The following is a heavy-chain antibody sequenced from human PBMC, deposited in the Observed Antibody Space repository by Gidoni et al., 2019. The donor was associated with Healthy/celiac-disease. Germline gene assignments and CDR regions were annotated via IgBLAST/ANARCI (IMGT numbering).Heavy chain of an antibody. Sequence: EVQLVESGGGLVQPGRSLRLSCAASGFTFDDYAMHWVRQAPGKGREWVSGISWNSGSICYADSVKGRFTISRDNAKNSLYLQMNSLRAEDTALYYCAKDGGGSSPNWGQGTLVTVSS. V-gene: IGHV3-9*01. CDR3: AKDGGGSSPN. CDR1: GFTFDDYA. J-gene: IGHJ4*02. D-gene: IGHD1-26*01. CDR2: ISWNSGSI.